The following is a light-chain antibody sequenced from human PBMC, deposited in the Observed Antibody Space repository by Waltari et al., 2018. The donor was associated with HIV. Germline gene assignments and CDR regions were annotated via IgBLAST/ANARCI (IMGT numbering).Light chain of an antibody. V-gene: IGLV1-44*01. CDR3: ATWDDSLNGV. Sequence: HSVLTQPPSASGTPGQTVIISCSGNTSNIANNDVTWYQHFPGSAPKLRIYMNNYRPSGFPYRFAGSRSGTSASLTISGLQIEDEAQYYCATWDDSLNGVFGAGTRLTVL. J-gene: IGLJ3*02. CDR1: TSNIANND. CDR2: MNN.